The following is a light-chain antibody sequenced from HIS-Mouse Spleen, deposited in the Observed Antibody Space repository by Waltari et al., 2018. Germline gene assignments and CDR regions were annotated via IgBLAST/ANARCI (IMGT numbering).Light chain of an antibody. CDR1: SSDVGSYNL. CDR3: SSLAGSSTLV. Sequence: QSALTQPASVSGSPGQSTTISCTGTSSDVGSYNLLSWYQQHPGKAPKPTIYEGSKRPSADSNTFAGSTSGNTASLTFSGLQAGEEADYYCSSLAGSSTLVFGGGTKLTVL. J-gene: IGLJ3*02. V-gene: IGLV2-23*01. CDR2: EGS.